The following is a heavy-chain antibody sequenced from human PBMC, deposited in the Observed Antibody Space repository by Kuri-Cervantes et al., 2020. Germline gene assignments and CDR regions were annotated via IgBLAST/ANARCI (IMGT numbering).Heavy chain of an antibody. D-gene: IGHD7-27*01. CDR3: ARDLGPSYYFDY. V-gene: IGHV4-61*02. J-gene: IGHJ4*02. Sequence: SETLSLTCTVSGGSISSGSYYWSWIRQPAGKGLEWIGRIYTSGSTNYNPSLKSRVTISVDTSKNQFSLKLSSVTAADTAVYYCARDLGPSYYFDYWGQGTLVTVSS. CDR2: IYTSGST. CDR1: GGSISSGSYY.